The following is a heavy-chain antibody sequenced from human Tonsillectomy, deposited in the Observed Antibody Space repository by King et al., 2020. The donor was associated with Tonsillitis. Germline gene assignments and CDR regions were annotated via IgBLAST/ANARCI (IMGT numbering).Heavy chain of an antibody. D-gene: IGHD4-17*01. Sequence: QLVQSGGGLVKPGGSLRLSCAASGFTFSSYSMNWVRQAPGKGLEWVSSISSSSSYIYYTDSLKGRFTISRDNAKNSLYLQMNSLRAEDTAVYYCASTDGDFPYYFDYWGQGTLVTVSS. V-gene: IGHV3-21*01. J-gene: IGHJ4*02. CDR3: ASTDGDFPYYFDY. CDR1: GFTFSSYS. CDR2: ISSSSSYI.